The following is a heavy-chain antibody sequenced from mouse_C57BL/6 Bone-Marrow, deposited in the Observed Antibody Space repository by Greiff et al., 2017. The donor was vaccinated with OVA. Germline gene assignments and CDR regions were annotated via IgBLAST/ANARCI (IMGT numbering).Heavy chain of an antibody. V-gene: IGHV1-55*01. CDR1: GYTFTSYW. Sequence: VQLQQSGAELVKPGASVKMSCKASGYTFTSYWITWVKQRPGQGLEWIGEIYPGSGSTNYNEKFKSKATLTVDTSSSTAYMQLSSLTSEDSAVSYGERHSRWLQGPFDYGGQGTTLTVTA. CDR2: IYPGSGST. D-gene: IGHD2-3*01. CDR3: ERHSRWLQGPFDY. J-gene: IGHJ2*01.